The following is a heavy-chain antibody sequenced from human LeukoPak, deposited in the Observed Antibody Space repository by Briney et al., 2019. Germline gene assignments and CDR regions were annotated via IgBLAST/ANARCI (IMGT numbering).Heavy chain of an antibody. CDR3: ARRGSYFGGFDY. Sequence: GGSLRLSCAASGFTFSNNDMRWVRQAPGKGLEWVSAISGSGDNTNYGDSVKGRFTISRDNAKNRLFLQMNSLRVEDTAIYYCARRGSYFGGFDYWGQGTLVSVPS. CDR1: GFTFSNND. D-gene: IGHD1-26*01. J-gene: IGHJ4*02. V-gene: IGHV3-23*01. CDR2: ISGSGDNT.